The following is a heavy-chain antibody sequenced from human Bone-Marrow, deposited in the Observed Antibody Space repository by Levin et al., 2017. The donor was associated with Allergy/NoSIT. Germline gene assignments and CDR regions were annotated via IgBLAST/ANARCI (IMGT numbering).Heavy chain of an antibody. CDR1: GFTFSSYW. D-gene: IGHD4-23*01. Sequence: GESLKISCAASGFTFSSYWMSWVRQAPGKGLEWVANIKQDGSEKYYVDSVKGRFTISRDNAKNSLYLQMNSLRAEDTAVYYCARAETLATANGDDYGGNSIDYWGQGTLVTVSS. V-gene: IGHV3-7*01. CDR3: ARAETLATANGDDYGGNSIDY. CDR2: IKQDGSEK. J-gene: IGHJ4*02.